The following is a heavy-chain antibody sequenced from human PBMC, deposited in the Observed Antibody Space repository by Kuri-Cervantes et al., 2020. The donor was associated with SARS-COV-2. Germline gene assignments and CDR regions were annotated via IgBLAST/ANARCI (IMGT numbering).Heavy chain of an antibody. V-gene: IGHV4-39*07. J-gene: IGHJ4*02. CDR2: IYYSGST. D-gene: IGHD6-13*01. CDR1: GGSISSSSYY. CDR3: ARVPIAAPEY. Sequence: GSLRLSCTVSGGSISSSSYYWGWIRQPPGKGLEWIGSIYYSGSTYYNPSLKSRVTISVDTSKNQFSLKLSSVTAADTAVYYCARVPIAAPEYWGQGTLVTFSS.